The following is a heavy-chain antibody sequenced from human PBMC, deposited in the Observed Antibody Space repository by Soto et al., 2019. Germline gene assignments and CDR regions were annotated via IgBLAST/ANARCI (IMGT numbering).Heavy chain of an antibody. CDR1: GYTFTSYA. J-gene: IGHJ6*03. CDR2: INAGNGNT. V-gene: IGHV1-3*01. CDR3: ASGGSSHYYYYMDV. Sequence: ASVKVSCKASGYTFTSYAMHWVRQAPGQRLEWMGWINAGNGNTKYSQKFQGRVTITRDTSARTAYMELSSLRSEDTAVYYCASGGSSHYYYYMDVWGKGTTVTVSS. D-gene: IGHD3-10*01.